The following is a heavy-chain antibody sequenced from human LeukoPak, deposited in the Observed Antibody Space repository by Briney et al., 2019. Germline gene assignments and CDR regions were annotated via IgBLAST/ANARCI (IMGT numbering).Heavy chain of an antibody. CDR2: ISDSGHVT. CDR3: AKDIVVVPAAIGH. CDR1: RRTFINYA. Sequence: GGSLRLSYAASRRTFINYAMSWVRQAPGTGLEWVSTISDSGHVTYYADSVKGRFTISRDNSKNTLYLQMNSLRAEDTAVYYCAKDIVVVPAAIGHWGQGTLVTVSS. D-gene: IGHD2-2*02. V-gene: IGHV3-23*01. J-gene: IGHJ1*01.